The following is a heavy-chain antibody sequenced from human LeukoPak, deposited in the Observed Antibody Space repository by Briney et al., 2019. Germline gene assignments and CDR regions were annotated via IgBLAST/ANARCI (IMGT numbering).Heavy chain of an antibody. V-gene: IGHV4-39*01. CDR1: GGSISSSSYY. Sequence: PSETLSLTCTVSGGSISSSSYYWGWIRQPPGKGLEWIGSIYYSGSTNYNPSLKSRVTISVDTSKNQFSLKLSSVTAADTAVYYCARQSPYSSVTKDWSRNWFDPWGQGTLVTVSS. D-gene: IGHD6-25*01. CDR3: ARQSPYSSVTKDWSRNWFDP. J-gene: IGHJ5*02. CDR2: IYYSGST.